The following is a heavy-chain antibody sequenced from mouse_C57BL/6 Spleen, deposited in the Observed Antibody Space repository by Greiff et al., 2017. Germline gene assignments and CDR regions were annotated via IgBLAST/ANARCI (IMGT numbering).Heavy chain of an antibody. CDR1: GYTFTSYW. D-gene: IGHD1-1*01. Sequence: QVQLQQPGAELVKPGASVKLSCKASGYTFTSYWMHWVKQRPGQGLEWIGMIHPNSGSTNYNEKFKSKATLTVDKSSSTAYMQLSSLTSEDSAVYYCARDYGSSPYYAMDYWGQGTSVTGSS. V-gene: IGHV1-64*01. CDR2: IHPNSGST. J-gene: IGHJ4*01. CDR3: ARDYGSSPYYAMDY.